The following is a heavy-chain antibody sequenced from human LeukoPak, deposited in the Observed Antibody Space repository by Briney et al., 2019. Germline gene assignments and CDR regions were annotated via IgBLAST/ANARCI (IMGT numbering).Heavy chain of an antibody. J-gene: IGHJ5*02. CDR1: GGTFSSYA. D-gene: IGHD6-19*01. V-gene: IGHV1-69*13. CDR2: IIPIFGTA. Sequence: SVTVSCKASGGTFSSYAISWVRQAPGQGLEWMGGIIPIFGTANYAQKFQGRVTITADESTSTAYMELSSLRSEDTAVYYCARVRVRYSSGWYVSSWFDPWGQGTLVTVSS. CDR3: ARVRVRYSSGWYVSSWFDP.